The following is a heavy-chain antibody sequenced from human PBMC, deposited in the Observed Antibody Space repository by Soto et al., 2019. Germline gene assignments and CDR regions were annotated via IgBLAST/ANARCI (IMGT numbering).Heavy chain of an antibody. Sequence: PGESLKISCKGSGYSFAGYWITWVRQKPGKGLEWMGRIDPSDSQTYYSPSFRVHVTISGTKSITTVFLQWSSLRCSDTAMYYCARQIYDSDTGPNCQYYFDSWGQGTPVTVSS. CDR2: IDPSDSQT. CDR3: ARQIYDSDTGPNCQYYFDS. J-gene: IGHJ4*02. D-gene: IGHD3-22*01. V-gene: IGHV5-10-1*01. CDR1: GYSFAGYW.